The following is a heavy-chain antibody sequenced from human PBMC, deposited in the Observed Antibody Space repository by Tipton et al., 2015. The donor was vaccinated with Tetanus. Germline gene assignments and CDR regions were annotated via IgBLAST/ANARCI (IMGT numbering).Heavy chain of an antibody. J-gene: IGHJ5*02. V-gene: IGHV4-39*01. Sequence: PGLVKPSESLSLTCSVSGGSISSNTYSWDWIRQPPGEGLEWIASVYYDGSAYTNPSLKSRIAISIDTSGSQFSLKVHSVTAADTAFYYCTRHVVEAVPRWFDPWGQGTLVTVSS. CDR3: TRHVVEAVPRWFDP. D-gene: IGHD2-2*01. CDR2: VYYDGSA. CDR1: GGSISSNTYS.